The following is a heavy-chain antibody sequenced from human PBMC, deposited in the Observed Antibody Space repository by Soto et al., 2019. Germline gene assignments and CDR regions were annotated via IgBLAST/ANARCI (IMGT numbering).Heavy chain of an antibody. CDR2: VSFDGVNK. V-gene: IGHV3-30*10. CDR3: ARDPDLIEAAGNYFDY. CDR1: GFTLNTYS. D-gene: IGHD6-13*01. Sequence: GGSLRLSCSVSGFTLNTYSMHWVRQGPGKGLEWVAVVSFDGVNKHYRDSVKGRFTISRDIAKNMLYLQMTSLRLEDTALYYCARDPDLIEAAGNYFDYWGQGPLVTVSS. J-gene: IGHJ4*02.